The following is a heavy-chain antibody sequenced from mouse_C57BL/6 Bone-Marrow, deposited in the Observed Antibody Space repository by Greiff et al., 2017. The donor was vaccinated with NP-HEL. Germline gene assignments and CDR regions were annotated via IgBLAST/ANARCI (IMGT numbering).Heavy chain of an antibody. CDR1: GFNIKDDY. CDR3: TTDYYGSSYVDY. D-gene: IGHD1-1*01. J-gene: IGHJ2*01. CDR2: IDPENGDT. Sequence: EVQLKQSGAELVRPGASVKLSCTASGFNIKDDYMHWVKQRPEQGLEWIGWIDPENGDTEYASKFQGKATITADTSSNTAYLQLSSLTSEDTAVYYCTTDYYGSSYVDYWGQGTTLTVSS. V-gene: IGHV14-4*01.